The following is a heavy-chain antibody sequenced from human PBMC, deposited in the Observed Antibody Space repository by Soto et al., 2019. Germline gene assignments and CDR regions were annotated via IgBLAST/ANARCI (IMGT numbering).Heavy chain of an antibody. Sequence: QVQLVESGGGVVQPGRSLRLSCAASGFTFSSYAMHWVRQAPGKGLEWVAVISYDGSNKYYADSVKGRFTISRDNSKNXXYLQMNSLRAEDTAVYYCAREPPIAAAGDRDAFDIWGQGTMVTVSS. V-gene: IGHV3-30-3*01. CDR1: GFTFSSYA. CDR3: AREPPIAAAGDRDAFDI. CDR2: ISYDGSNK. J-gene: IGHJ3*02. D-gene: IGHD6-13*01.